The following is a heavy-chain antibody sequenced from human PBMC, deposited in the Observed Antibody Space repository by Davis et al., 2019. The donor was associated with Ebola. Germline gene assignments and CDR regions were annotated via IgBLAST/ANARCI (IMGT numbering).Heavy chain of an antibody. CDR3: ARVGSSSIYYYYGMDV. D-gene: IGHD6-6*01. V-gene: IGHV4-59*01. CDR2: IYFRSYT. Sequence: SETLSLTCTVSDGSISTYYWSWIRQPPGKGLEWIGYIYFRSYTNYNPSLKSRVTISVDTSKNQFSLKLSSVTAADTAVYYCARVGSSSIYYYYGMDVWGQGTTVTVSS. J-gene: IGHJ6*02. CDR1: DGSISTYY.